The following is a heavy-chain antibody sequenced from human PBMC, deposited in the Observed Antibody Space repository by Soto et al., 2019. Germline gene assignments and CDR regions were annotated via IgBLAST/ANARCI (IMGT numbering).Heavy chain of an antibody. J-gene: IGHJ6*02. CDR2: INAGNGNT. Sequence: WASVKVSCKASGYTFTSYAMHWVRQAPGQRLEWMGWINAGNGNTKYSQKFQGRVTITRDTSASTAYMELSSLRSEDTAVYYCARSDEYYYDSSGYDYYYYGMDVWGQGTTVTVSS. CDR1: GYTFTSYA. D-gene: IGHD3-22*01. CDR3: ARSDEYYYDSSGYDYYYYGMDV. V-gene: IGHV1-3*01.